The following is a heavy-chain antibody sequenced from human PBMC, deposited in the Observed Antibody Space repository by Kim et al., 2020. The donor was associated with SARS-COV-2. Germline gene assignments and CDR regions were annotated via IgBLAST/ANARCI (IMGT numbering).Heavy chain of an antibody. CDR3: ARGGRYSYGPFDY. D-gene: IGHD5-18*01. Sequence: GGSLRLSCAASGFTFSSYWMHWVRQAPGKGLVWVSRINSDESSTNYADSVKGRFTISRDNAKNTLYLQMNSLRDEDTAVYYCARGGRYSYGPFDYWGQGTLVTVSS. J-gene: IGHJ4*02. CDR1: GFTFSSYW. CDR2: INSDESST. V-gene: IGHV3-74*01.